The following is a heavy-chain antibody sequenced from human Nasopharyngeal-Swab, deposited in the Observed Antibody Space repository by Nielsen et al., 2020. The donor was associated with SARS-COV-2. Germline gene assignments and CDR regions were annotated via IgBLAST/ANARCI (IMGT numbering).Heavy chain of an antibody. CDR2: TYYRSKWYN. V-gene: IGHV6-1*01. Sequence: WIRQSPSRGLEWLGRTYYRSKWYNDYAVSVKSRITINPDTSKNQFSLQPNSVTPEDTAVYYCARDRRNSGSYYPAAYYYYGMDVWGQGTTVTVSS. D-gene: IGHD1-26*01. J-gene: IGHJ6*02. CDR3: ARDRRNSGSYYPAAYYYYGMDV.